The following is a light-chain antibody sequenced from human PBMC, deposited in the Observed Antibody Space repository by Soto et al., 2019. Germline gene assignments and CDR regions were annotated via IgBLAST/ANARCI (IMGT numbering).Light chain of an antibody. CDR3: TSYVGSNIWV. Sequence: QSALTQPPSASGSPGQSVTISCTGTSSDVGAYKYVSWYQQYPGKAPKLMIYEVSKRPSGVPDRFSGSKSDNTAPLTVSGLQAEDEADYYCTSYVGSNIWVFGGGTKQTVL. J-gene: IGLJ3*02. V-gene: IGLV2-8*01. CDR2: EVS. CDR1: SSDVGAYKY.